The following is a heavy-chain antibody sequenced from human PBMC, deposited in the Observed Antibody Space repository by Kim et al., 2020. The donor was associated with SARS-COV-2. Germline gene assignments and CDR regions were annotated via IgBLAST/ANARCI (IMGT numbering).Heavy chain of an antibody. J-gene: IGHJ4*02. Sequence: ASVKVSCKTSGYTFSSNAMNWVRQAPGQGLEWMGWINTNTGNPTYAQGFTGRFVFSLDASVSAAYLQISSLEAEDTALYYCARGAGNMYSGGFDYWGRGTLVTVSS. V-gene: IGHV7-4-1*02. CDR3: ARGAGNMYSGGFDY. D-gene: IGHD2-8*01. CDR1: GYTFSSNA. CDR2: INTNTGNP.